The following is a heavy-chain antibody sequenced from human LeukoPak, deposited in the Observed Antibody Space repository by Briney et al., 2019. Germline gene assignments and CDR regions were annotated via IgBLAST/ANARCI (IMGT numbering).Heavy chain of an antibody. J-gene: IGHJ4*02. Sequence: PGGSLRLSCAASGFTFSSYAMSWVRQAPGKGLEWVSAISGSGGSTYYADSVKGRFTISRDNSKNTLYLQMNSLRAGDTAVYYCAKIHYGDHVPFDYWGQGTLVTVSS. V-gene: IGHV3-23*01. CDR1: GFTFSSYA. CDR2: ISGSGGST. D-gene: IGHD4-17*01. CDR3: AKIHYGDHVPFDY.